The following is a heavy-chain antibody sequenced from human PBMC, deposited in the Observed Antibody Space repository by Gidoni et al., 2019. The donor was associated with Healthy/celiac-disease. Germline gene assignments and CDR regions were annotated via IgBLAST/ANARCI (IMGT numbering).Heavy chain of an antibody. CDR2: IYYSGST. D-gene: IGHD4-4*01. J-gene: IGHJ3*02. V-gene: IGHV4-39*01. Sequence: QLQLQESGPGLVTPSETLSLTCTVSGGTISSSSYSWGWIRQPPGKGLECIGSIYYSGSTYYNPSRKTLVTISVDTSKNQFSLKLSSVTAADTAVYYCARQDSRRGGAFDIWGQGTMVTVSS. CDR1: GGTISSSSYS. CDR3: ARQDSRRGGAFDI.